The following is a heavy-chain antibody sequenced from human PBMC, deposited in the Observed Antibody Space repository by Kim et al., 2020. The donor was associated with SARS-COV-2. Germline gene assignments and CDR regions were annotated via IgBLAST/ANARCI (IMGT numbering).Heavy chain of an antibody. CDR3: PRGDGDNLRVYGMDF. J-gene: IGHJ6*02. CDR2: VFYRGNT. CDR1: GGSISSYY. Sequence: SETLSLTCTVSGGSISSYYWSWIRQPPGKGLEWLGYVFYRGNTDYNPSLKSRVTITVDTSKNQFSLNLTSLTAADTAVYYCPRGDGDNLRVYGMDFWG. D-gene: IGHD3-9*01. V-gene: IGHV4-59*01.